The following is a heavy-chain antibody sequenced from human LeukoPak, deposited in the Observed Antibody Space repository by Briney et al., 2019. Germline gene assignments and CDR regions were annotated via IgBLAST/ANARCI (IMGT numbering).Heavy chain of an antibody. CDR1: GFTFSSYS. Sequence: GGSLRLSCAASGFTFSSYSMNWVRQAPGKGLEWVSSISSSSSYIYYADSVKGRFTISRDNAKNSLYLQMNSLRAEDTAVYYCARDMEASAGDGFDLWGRGTLVTVSS. CDR3: ARDMEASAGDGFDL. CDR2: ISSSSSYI. V-gene: IGHV3-21*01. J-gene: IGHJ2*01. D-gene: IGHD7-27*01.